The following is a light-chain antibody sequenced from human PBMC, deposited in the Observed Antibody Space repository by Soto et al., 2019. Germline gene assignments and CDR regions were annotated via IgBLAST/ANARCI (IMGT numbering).Light chain of an antibody. CDR1: STNIGSNT. CDR3: AAWDASLSGHVV. CDR2: YDN. V-gene: IGLV1-44*01. Sequence: QSVLTQPPSASGTPGQRVTISCSGSSTNIGSNTVNWYQQLPGTAPKLLIYYDNQRPSGVPDRFSASKSGTTASLAISGLQAGDEAAYYCAAWDASLSGHVVFGGGTKLTVL. J-gene: IGLJ2*01.